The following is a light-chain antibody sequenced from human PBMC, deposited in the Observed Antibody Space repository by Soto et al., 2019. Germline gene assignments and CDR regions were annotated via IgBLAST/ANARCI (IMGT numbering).Light chain of an antibody. V-gene: IGKV1-27*01. Sequence: DIQRTQSPSSLSASVGDRVTITCRASQGISNSLAWFQQKPGKVPKLLIYAASTLKSGLPSRFSGSGSGTDFTLTISSRQPEDVETYYCQKYNSAPRTFGQGTKVESK. J-gene: IGKJ1*01. CDR2: AAS. CDR1: QGISNS. CDR3: QKYNSAPRT.